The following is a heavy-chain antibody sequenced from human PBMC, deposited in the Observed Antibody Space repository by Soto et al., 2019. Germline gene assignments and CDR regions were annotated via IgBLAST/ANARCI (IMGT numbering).Heavy chain of an antibody. Sequence: QVQLQESGPGLVKPSETLSLTCTVSGGSIRSSYWSWVRQPPGKGLEWIGYIYHTGATNSNPSLKSRVTISADTSKNLLSLKVVSVTPSDTAVYFCARDMSGGSSWYEFDSWGPGTLVTVSS. V-gene: IGHV4-59*01. J-gene: IGHJ4*02. CDR3: ARDMSGGSSWYEFDS. D-gene: IGHD6-13*01. CDR2: IYHTGAT. CDR1: GGSIRSSY.